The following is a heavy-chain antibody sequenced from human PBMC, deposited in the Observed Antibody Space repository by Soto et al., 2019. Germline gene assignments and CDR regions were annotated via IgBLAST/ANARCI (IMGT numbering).Heavy chain of an antibody. J-gene: IGHJ6*02. CDR1: GGTFSSYA. V-gene: IGHV1-69*01. D-gene: IGHD3-10*01. Sequence: QVQLVQSGAEVKKPGSSVKVSCKASGGTFSSYAISWVRQAPGQGLEWMGGIIPIFGTANYAQKFQGRVTITADESTSKAYMELSSLRSEDTAVYYCASPAGVLGVSPKAQYYYYYYGMDVWGQGTTVTVSS. CDR2: IIPIFGTA. CDR3: ASPAGVLGVSPKAQYYYYYYGMDV.